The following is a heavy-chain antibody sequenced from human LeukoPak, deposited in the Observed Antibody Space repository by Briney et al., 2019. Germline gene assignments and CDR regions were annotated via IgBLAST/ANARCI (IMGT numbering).Heavy chain of an antibody. D-gene: IGHD3-9*01. V-gene: IGHV3-23*01. CDR3: AKYGGILTGSRRFDP. CDR2: ISGSGGST. CDR1: GITFSSYA. Sequence: PGGSLRLSCAASGITFSSYAMSWVRQAPGKGLEWVSAISGSGGSTYYADSVKGRFTISRDNSKNTLYLQMNSLRAEDTAVYYCAKYGGILTGSRRFDPWGQGTLVTVSS. J-gene: IGHJ5*02.